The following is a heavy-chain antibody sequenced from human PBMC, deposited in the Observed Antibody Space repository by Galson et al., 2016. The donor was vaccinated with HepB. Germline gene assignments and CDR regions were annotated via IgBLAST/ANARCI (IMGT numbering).Heavy chain of an antibody. D-gene: IGHD2-21*01. CDR1: GYIFTAHY. J-gene: IGHJ4*02. CDR2: INPSRGST. V-gene: IGHV1-46*01. Sequence: SVKVSCKASGYIFTAHYMHWVRQAPGQGLEWMGIINPSRGSTSYTPKLHGRITMTSDSSTNPVHMELSSLTYEDTAVYFCARAASEIPRVISDSWGQGSLVIVSS. CDR3: ARAASEIPRVISDS.